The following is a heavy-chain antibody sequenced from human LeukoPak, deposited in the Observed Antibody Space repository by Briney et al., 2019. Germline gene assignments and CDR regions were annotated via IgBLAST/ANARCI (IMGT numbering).Heavy chain of an antibody. V-gene: IGHV1-46*01. CDR2: INPSGGST. CDR1: GYTFTSYY. CDR3: VIDSRKYMQLDY. D-gene: IGHD6-6*01. J-gene: IGHJ4*02. Sequence: ASVKVSCKASGYTFTSYYMHWVRQAPGQGLEWMGIINPSGGSTNYAQKFQGRVTITTDESTSTAYMELSSLRSEDTAVYYCVIDSRKYMQLDYCGQGTLVTASS.